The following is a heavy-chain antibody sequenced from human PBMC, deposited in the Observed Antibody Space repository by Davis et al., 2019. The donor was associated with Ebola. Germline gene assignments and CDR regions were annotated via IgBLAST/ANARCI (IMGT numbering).Heavy chain of an antibody. CDR1: GFTFSSYA. J-gene: IGHJ4*02. Sequence: PGGSLRLSCAASGFTFSSYAMHWVRQAPGKGLEWVAVISYDGSNKYYADSVKGRFTISRDNSKNTLYLQMNSLRAEDTAVYYCARDQYCSSTSCDRKNFDYWGQGTLVTVSS. CDR3: ARDQYCSSTSCDRKNFDY. V-gene: IGHV3-30-3*01. D-gene: IGHD2-2*01. CDR2: ISYDGSNK.